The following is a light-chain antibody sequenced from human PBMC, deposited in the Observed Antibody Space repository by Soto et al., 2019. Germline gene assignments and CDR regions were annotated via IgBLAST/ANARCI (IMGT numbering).Light chain of an antibody. CDR2: EVS. V-gene: IGLV2-14*01. Sequence: QSAVSQPASVSRSPGHSITISFTGTSSDIVSHTYVSWYKQHPGKAPKILIYEVSSRPSGVSGRVSGSKSGNTDSLTISGLQAEDEADYYCNSYSTTSSLYVFGAGTKVTVL. J-gene: IGLJ1*01. CDR3: NSYSTTSSLYV. CDR1: SSDIVSHTY.